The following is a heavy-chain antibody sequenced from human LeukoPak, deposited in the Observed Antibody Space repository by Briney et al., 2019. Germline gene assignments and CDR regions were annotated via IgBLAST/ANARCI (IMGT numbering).Heavy chain of an antibody. D-gene: IGHD3/OR15-3a*01. V-gene: IGHV4-61*02. Sequence: PSETLSLTCTVSGGSISSGSYYWSWIRQPAGKGLEWIGRIYTSGSTNYNPSLKSRVTISVDTSKNQFSLKLSSVTAADTAVYYCARVGRKVLFDYWGQGTLVTVSS. CDR1: GGSISSGSYY. J-gene: IGHJ4*02. CDR3: ARVGRKVLFDY. CDR2: IYTSGST.